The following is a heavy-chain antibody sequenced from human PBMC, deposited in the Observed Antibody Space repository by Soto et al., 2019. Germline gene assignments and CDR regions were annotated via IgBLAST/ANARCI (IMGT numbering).Heavy chain of an antibody. CDR2: ISSCSSYI. Sequence: PGGSLRLSCAASGFTFSSYSMNWVRQAPGKGLEWVSSISSCSSYIYYADSVKGRFPISRDNAKNSLYLQMNSLRDEDTAVYYCARERHYYDSSGYYYRDWGQGTLVTVSS. CDR3: ARERHYYDSSGYYYRD. D-gene: IGHD3-22*01. V-gene: IGHV3-21*01. J-gene: IGHJ4*02. CDR1: GFTFSSYS.